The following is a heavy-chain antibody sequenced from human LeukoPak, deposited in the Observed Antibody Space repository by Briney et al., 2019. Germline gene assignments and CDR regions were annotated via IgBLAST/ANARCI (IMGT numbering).Heavy chain of an antibody. CDR2: INPSGGST. V-gene: IGHV1-46*01. D-gene: IGHD3-10*01. Sequence: GASVKVSCKASGYTFTSYYMHWVRQAPGQGLEWMGLINPSGGSTSYAQKFQGRVTMTRDTSTSTVYMELSSLRSEDTAVYYCARDISRYYYGSGVDYWGQGTLVTVSS. J-gene: IGHJ4*02. CDR3: ARDISRYYYGSGVDY. CDR1: GYTFTSYY.